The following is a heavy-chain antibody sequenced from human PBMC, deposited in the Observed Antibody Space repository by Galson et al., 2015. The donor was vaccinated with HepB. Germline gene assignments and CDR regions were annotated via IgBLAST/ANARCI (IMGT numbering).Heavy chain of an antibody. D-gene: IGHD4-17*01. V-gene: IGHV3-33*06. CDR3: AKDAADYGDFHFDY. CDR2: IWYDGSNK. J-gene: IGHJ4*02. Sequence: SLRLSCAASGFTFSSYGMHWVRQAPGKGLEWVAVIWYDGSNKYYADSVKGRFTISRDNSKNTLYLQMNSLRAEDTAVYYCAKDAADYGDFHFDYWGQGTLVTVSS. CDR1: GFTFSSYG.